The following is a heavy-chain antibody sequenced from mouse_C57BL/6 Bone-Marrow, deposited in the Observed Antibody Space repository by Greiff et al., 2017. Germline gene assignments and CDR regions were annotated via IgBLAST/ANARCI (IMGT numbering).Heavy chain of an antibody. CDR2: IDPSDSYT. CDR1: GYTFTSYW. CDR3: ARGGYPFAY. D-gene: IGHD3-1*01. Sequence: QVQLQQPGAELVMPGASVKLSCKASGYTFTSYWMHWVKQRPGQGLEWIGEIDPSDSYTNYNQKFKGKSTLTVDKSSSTAYMQRSSLTSEDSAVYYCARGGYPFAYWGQGTLVTVSA. V-gene: IGHV1-69*01. J-gene: IGHJ3*01.